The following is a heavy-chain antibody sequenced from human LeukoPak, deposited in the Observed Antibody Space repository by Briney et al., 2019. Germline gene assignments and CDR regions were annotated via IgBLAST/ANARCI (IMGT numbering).Heavy chain of an antibody. CDR1: GGSISSYY. V-gene: IGHV4-59*12. CDR3: ARVGYHYYDSTGYSNFDY. CDR2: IYDSGST. Sequence: PSETLSLTCTVSGGSISSYYWSWIRQPPGKGLEWIGYIYDSGSTNYNPSLKSRVTISVDKSKNHFSLNLSSVTAADTAVYYCARVGYHYYDSTGYSNFDYWGQGTLVTVSS. D-gene: IGHD3-22*01. J-gene: IGHJ4*02.